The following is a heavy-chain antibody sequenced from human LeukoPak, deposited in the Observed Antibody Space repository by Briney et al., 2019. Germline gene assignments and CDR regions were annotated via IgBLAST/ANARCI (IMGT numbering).Heavy chain of an antibody. J-gene: IGHJ4*02. Sequence: GGSLRLSCAASGFTFSSYSMNWVRQAPGKGLEWFSSISSSSSYIYYADSVKGRFTISRDNAKNSLYLQMNSLRAEDTAVYYCSQATYYYGTSYQYYFDFWGQGTLVTVSS. CDR2: ISSSSSYI. CDR3: SQATYYYGTSYQYYFDF. CDR1: GFTFSSYS. D-gene: IGHD3-10*01. V-gene: IGHV3-21*04.